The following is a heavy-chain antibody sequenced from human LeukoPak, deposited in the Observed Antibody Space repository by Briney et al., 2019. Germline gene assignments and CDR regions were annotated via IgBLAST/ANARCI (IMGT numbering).Heavy chain of an antibody. CDR3: GRGRRGYCSSTSCYEFGY. V-gene: IGHV4-34*01. CDR1: GGSFRGYY. D-gene: IGHD2-2*01. J-gene: IGHJ4*02. CDR2: INHNGST. Sequence: SETLSLTCAVHGGSFRGYYWSWIRQPPGKGLEMIREINHNGSTNYNPSLKSRVTISLDTSNHRFFLKLSSVAAADPAVYYCGRGRRGYCSSTSCYEFGYWGQGTLVTVCS.